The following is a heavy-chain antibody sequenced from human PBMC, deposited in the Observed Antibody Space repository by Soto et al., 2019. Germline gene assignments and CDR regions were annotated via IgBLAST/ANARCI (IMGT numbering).Heavy chain of an antibody. CDR2: ISGSGGST. J-gene: IGHJ6*03. CDR1: GFTFSSYA. CDR3: ANGYCSGGSCQPDYYYYDYMDV. Sequence: GGSLRLSCAASGFTFSSYAMSWVRQAPGKGLEWVSAISGSGGSTYYADSVKGRFTISRDNSKNTLYLQMNSLRAEDTVVYYWANGYCSGGSCQPDYYYYDYMDVWGKGTTVTVSS. D-gene: IGHD2-15*01. V-gene: IGHV3-23*01.